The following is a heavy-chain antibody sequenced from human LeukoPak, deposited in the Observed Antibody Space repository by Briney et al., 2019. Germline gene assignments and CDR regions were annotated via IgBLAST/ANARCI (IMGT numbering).Heavy chain of an antibody. CDR2: ISGSGGST. J-gene: IGHJ5*02. D-gene: IGHD6-13*01. V-gene: IGHV3-23*01. CDR3: AKDPLYSRSWFWFDP. Sequence: GGSLRLSCAASGFTFSSYPMSWVRQAPGKGLEWVSAISGSGGSTYYADSVKGRFTISRDNSKNTLYLQMNSLRAEDTAVYYCAKDPLYSRSWFWFDPWGQGTLVTVSS. CDR1: GFTFSSYP.